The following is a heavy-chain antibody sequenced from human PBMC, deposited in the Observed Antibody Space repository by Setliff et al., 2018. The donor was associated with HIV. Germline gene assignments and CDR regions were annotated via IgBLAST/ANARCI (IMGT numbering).Heavy chain of an antibody. CDR2: ISYDGSNK. CDR1: GFTFNTHG. V-gene: IGHV3-30*12. CDR3: HSGYDTEEQSYFDY. D-gene: IGHD5-12*01. J-gene: IGHJ4*02. Sequence: PGGSLRLSCAASGFTFNTHGMHWVRQAPGKGLEWLAFISYDGSNKYYADSVKGRFTISRENAKNSLYLQMNSLRAEDTGVYYCHSGYDTEEQSYFDYWGQGALVTVSS.